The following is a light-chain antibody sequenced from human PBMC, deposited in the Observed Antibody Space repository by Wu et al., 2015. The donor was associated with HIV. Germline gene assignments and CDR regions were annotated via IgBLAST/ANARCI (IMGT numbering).Light chain of an antibody. Sequence: EILMTQSPATLSVSPGERATLSCRASQNINNNLAWYQQRPGQSPRLLIYGASFRAADIPARFSGSGSGTDFTLTISSLQSEDFAVYYCQQYNKWPMYSFGQGTKLE. CDR2: GAS. CDR3: QQYNKWPMYS. V-gene: IGKV3-15*01. J-gene: IGKJ2*03. CDR1: QNINNN.